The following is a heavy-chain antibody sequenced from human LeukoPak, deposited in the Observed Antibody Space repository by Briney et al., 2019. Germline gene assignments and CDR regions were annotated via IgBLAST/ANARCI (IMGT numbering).Heavy chain of an antibody. CDR3: AHIDSDVALVRGVPDY. CDR2: SCLDDNK. CDR1: GYPVSTSGVA. V-gene: IGHV2-5*02. D-gene: IGHD3-10*01. J-gene: IGHJ4*02. Sequence: ESGPTLVKPTQTLTLTCTLSGYPVSTSGVAVGWIRQPPGKALEWLALSCLDDNKHYSPPLNSRIAITKDTSKNQMVLTVTNLAPVDTATYYCAHIDSDVALVRGVPDYWGQGTLVTVSS.